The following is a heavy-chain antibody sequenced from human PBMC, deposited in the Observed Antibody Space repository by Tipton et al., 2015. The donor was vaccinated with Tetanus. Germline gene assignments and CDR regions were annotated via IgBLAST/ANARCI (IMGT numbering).Heavy chain of an antibody. Sequence: TLSLTCTVSGASISRTNYYWGWIRQPPGKGLEWIGRIYTSESTNYNPSLKSRVTMSVDTSKNQFSLKLSSVTAADTAVYYCARMQRYGMDVWGHGTTVTVSS. CDR2: IYTSEST. CDR3: ARMQRYGMDV. J-gene: IGHJ6*02. V-gene: IGHV4-61*02. D-gene: IGHD6-25*01. CDR1: GASISRTNYY.